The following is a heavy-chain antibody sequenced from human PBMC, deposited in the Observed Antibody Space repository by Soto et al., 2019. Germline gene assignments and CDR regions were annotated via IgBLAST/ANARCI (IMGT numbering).Heavy chain of an antibody. CDR1: GFTFSNHA. CDR3: AKRQGIGEAAKNFDF. V-gene: IGHV3-23*01. D-gene: IGHD6-13*01. J-gene: IGHJ4*02. Sequence: EVQLLESGGGLVQPGGSLRLSCAASGFTFSNHAMSWVRQAPGKGLEWVSGISAEGSLIYYADYVKGRFSMSRDNSKNTLFLQMNSLRAEDTAVYFCAKRQGIGEAAKNFDFWGQGTLVTVSS. CDR2: ISAEGSLI.